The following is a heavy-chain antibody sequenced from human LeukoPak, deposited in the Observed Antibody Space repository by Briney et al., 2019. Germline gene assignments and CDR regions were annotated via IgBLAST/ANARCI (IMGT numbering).Heavy chain of an antibody. CDR1: GFTFSSYW. D-gene: IGHD5-18*01. J-gene: IGHJ2*01. V-gene: IGHV3-7*01. Sequence: GGSLRLSCAASGFTFSSYWMSWVRQAPGRGLEWVANINEDGSEKYYVDSVKGRFTISRDNAKNSLYLQMNSLRAEDTAVYYCARPYSYGSWYFDLWGRGTLVTVSS. CDR2: INEDGSEK. CDR3: ARPYSYGSWYFDL.